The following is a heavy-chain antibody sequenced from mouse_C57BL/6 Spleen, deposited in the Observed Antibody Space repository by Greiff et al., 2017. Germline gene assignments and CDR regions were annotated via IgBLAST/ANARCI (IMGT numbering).Heavy chain of an antibody. Sequence: QVQLQQSGAELVKPGASVKMSCKASGYTFTSYWITWVKQRPGKGLEWIGDIYPGSGSTTYNEKFKSKATVTVDTSSSTAYMQLSSLTSEDSAVYYCSRSGCNYVPEAMDYWGQGTSVTVSS. CDR1: GYTFTSYW. V-gene: IGHV1-55*01. CDR3: SRSGCNYVPEAMDY. D-gene: IGHD2-1*01. CDR2: IYPGSGST. J-gene: IGHJ4*01.